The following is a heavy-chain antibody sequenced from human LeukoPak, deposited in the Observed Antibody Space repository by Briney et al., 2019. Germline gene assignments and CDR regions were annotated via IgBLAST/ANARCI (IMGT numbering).Heavy chain of an antibody. V-gene: IGHV6-1*01. Sequence: SQTLSLTCAISGDSVSSNSAAWNWTRQSPSRGLEWLGRTYYRSKWYNDYAVSVKSRITINPDTSKNQFSLQLNSVTPEDTAVYYCAREGWELRVDAFDIWGQGTMVTVSS. CDR2: TYYRSKWYN. CDR3: AREGWELRVDAFDI. D-gene: IGHD1-26*01. J-gene: IGHJ3*02. CDR1: GDSVSSNSAA.